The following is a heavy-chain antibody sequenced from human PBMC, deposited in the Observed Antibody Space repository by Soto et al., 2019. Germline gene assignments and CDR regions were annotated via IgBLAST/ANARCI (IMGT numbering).Heavy chain of an antibody. J-gene: IGHJ4*02. CDR3: ERNSGGSWAPPRLDY. CDR1: GYTFTSYG. Sequence: ASVKVSCKASGYTFTSYGISWVRQAPGQGLEWMGWISAYNGNTNYAQKLQGRVTMTTDTSTSTAYMELRSLRSDDTAVYYCERNSGGSWAPPRLDYWGQGTLVTVYS. D-gene: IGHD2-15*01. CDR2: ISAYNGNT. V-gene: IGHV1-18*01.